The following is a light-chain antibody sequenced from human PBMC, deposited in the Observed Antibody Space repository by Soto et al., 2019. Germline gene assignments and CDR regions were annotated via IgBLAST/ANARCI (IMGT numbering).Light chain of an antibody. CDR1: VLSKEY. V-gene: IGLV3-25*02. J-gene: IGLJ3*02. CDR2: KDS. Sequence: SYELTQPPSVSVSPGQTARITCSGDVLSKEYAYWYQQKPGQAPILLIYKDSERPSGIPERFSGSSSGTIITLTISGVQAEDEADFYCQSTDSSGTYWVFGGGTKLTVL. CDR3: QSTDSSGTYWV.